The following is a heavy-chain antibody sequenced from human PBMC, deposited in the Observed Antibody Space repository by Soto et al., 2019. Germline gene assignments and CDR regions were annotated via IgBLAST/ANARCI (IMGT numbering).Heavy chain of an antibody. CDR2: IEEDGSEK. J-gene: IGHJ4*02. CDR3: ARDTAVPRGGSDY. Sequence: GGSLRLSCAASGFTFSNYWMTWVRQAPGKGLEWVANIEEDGSEKKYVDSVKGRFTISRDNAKNSLYLQMNSLRAGDTAVYYCARDTAVPRGGSDYWGQGTRVTVSS. CDR1: GFTFSNYW. V-gene: IGHV3-7*01. D-gene: IGHD5-18*01.